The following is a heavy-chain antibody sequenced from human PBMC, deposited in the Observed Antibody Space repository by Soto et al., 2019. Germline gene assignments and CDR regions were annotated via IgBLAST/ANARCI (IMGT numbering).Heavy chain of an antibody. J-gene: IGHJ4*02. Sequence: QLHQWGAGLLTPSETLSLTCGAYGGPFNAYYWNWVRQAPGKGLEWIGQITPSGVTNYNPSLKSRVTMSIDTSSNVFSRRLTSVTAADTAVYFCASRQAQGLNYWGQGTLVTVSS. CDR3: ASRQAQGLNY. V-gene: IGHV4-34*01. CDR2: ITPSGVT. CDR1: GGPFNAYY.